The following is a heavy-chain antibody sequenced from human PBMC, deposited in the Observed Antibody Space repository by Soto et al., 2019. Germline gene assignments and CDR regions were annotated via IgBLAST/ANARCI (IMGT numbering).Heavy chain of an antibody. Sequence: ASVKVSCKAAGYIFTAYSMHWVRQAPGQGLEWLGWINPNSGDTIYAQKFQDRVTMTCDTSVSTAYLALSSLSSEDTALYYCARQASAVVSFDSWGQGTMVTVTS. V-gene: IGHV1-2*02. D-gene: IGHD2-15*01. J-gene: IGHJ4*02. CDR2: INPNSGDT. CDR3: ARQASAVVSFDS. CDR1: GYIFTAYS.